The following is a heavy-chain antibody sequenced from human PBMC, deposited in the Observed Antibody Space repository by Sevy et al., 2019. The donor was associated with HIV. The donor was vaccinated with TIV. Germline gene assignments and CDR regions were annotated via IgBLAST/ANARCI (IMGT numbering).Heavy chain of an antibody. CDR3: ARQHTQLRFLEWLYDYYGMDV. V-gene: IGHV1-2*02. D-gene: IGHD3-3*01. Sequence: APVKVSCKASGYTFTGYYMHWVRQAPGQGLEWMGWINPNSGGTNYAQKFQGRVTMTRDTSISTAYMELSRLRSDDTAVYYCARQHTQLRFLEWLYDYYGMDVWGQGTTVTVSS. CDR1: GYTFTGYY. J-gene: IGHJ6*02. CDR2: INPNSGGT.